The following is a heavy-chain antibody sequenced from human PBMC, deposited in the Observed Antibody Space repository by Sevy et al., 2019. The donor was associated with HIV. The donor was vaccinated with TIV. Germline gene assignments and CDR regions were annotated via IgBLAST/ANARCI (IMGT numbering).Heavy chain of an antibody. D-gene: IGHD2-15*01. CDR1: GYWFTSHW. V-gene: IGHV5-51*01. CDR2: IFPGNSDA. Sequence: GESLKISCVTSGYWFTSHWIGWVRRMPGKGLEWVGIIFPGNSDARYAPSFQGQVTISVDKSISAAYLQWSSLKASDTAIYYCVRGGHLPLDAFDIWGQGTMVTVSS. CDR3: VRGGHLPLDAFDI. J-gene: IGHJ3*02.